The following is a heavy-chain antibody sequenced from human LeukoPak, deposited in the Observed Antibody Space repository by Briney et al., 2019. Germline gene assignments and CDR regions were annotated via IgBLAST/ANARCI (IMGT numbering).Heavy chain of an antibody. D-gene: IGHD5-24*01. CDR1: GGSISSGGHY. J-gene: IGHJ4*02. CDR3: ARGGEMATTKFFDY. CDR2: IYTSGST. V-gene: IGHV4-61*02. Sequence: SETLSLTCTVSGGSISSGGHYWSWIRQPAGKGLEWIGRIYTSGSTDYKPSLKSRVTISVDTSKNQFSLKLSSVTAADTAVYYCARGGEMATTKFFDYWCQGTLVTVSS.